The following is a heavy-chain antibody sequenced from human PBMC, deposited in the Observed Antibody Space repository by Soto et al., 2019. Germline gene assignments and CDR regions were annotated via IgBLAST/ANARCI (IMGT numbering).Heavy chain of an antibody. CDR1: GGTYSSDA. V-gene: IGHV1-69*13. D-gene: IGHD6-6*01. CDR2: IIPIFGTA. CDR3: ARGTSIAARYFDY. J-gene: IGHJ4*02. Sequence: SVKVSXKASGGTYSSDAVSWVRQAPGQGLEWMGGIIPIFGTANYAQKFQGRVTITADESTSTAYMELSSLRSEDTAVYYCARGTSIAARYFDYWGQGTLVTSPQ.